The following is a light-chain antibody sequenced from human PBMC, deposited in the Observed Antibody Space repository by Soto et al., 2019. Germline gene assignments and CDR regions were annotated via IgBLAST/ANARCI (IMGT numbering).Light chain of an antibody. J-gene: IGKJ1*01. CDR2: GAS. Sequence: EIVLTQSPGTLSLSPGERATLSCRASENISRSYLAWYQQKSGQAPRFLIYGASNRATGVPDRFSGNGSGTDFTLTVSRLXPEDXAVYYCQFYGRSPTWAFGQGTKVEIK. CDR1: ENISRSY. V-gene: IGKV3-20*01. CDR3: QFYGRSPTWA.